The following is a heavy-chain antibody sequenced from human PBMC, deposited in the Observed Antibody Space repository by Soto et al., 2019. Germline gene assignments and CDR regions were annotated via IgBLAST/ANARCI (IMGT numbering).Heavy chain of an antibody. V-gene: IGHV1-69*02. CDR3: ATCYGSGSRAFDY. CDR1: GDTFSFYT. D-gene: IGHD3-10*01. CDR2: VNPILRMS. Sequence: QVQLVQSGAELKKPGSSVKVSCKASGDTFSFYTINWVRQAPGLGLEWMGRVNPILRMSNYAQKFQGRVTITADKSTRTAYMERRSLRSEDTAFDYCATCYGSGSRAFDYWGQGALVTVSS. J-gene: IGHJ4*02.